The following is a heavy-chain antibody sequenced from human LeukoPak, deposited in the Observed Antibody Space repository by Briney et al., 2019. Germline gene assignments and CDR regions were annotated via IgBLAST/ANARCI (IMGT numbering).Heavy chain of an antibody. D-gene: IGHD3-10*01. V-gene: IGHV4-61*02. CDR1: GGSISSGSYY. Sequence: PSETLSLTCTVSGGSISSGSYYWSWIRQPAGKGLEWIGRLYTSGSTNYNPSLKSRVTMSVDTSKNLFSLKLTSVTAADTAVYYCASGSGSYSHWFDPWGQGILVTVSS. CDR2: LYTSGST. CDR3: ASGSGSYSHWFDP. J-gene: IGHJ5*02.